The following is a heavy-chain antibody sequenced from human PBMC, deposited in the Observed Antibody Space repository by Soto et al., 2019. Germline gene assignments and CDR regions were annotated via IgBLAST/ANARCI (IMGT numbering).Heavy chain of an antibody. CDR1: GFTFSSYE. CDR3: ARDLLAAATDY. V-gene: IGHV3-48*03. J-gene: IGHJ4*02. Sequence: EVQLVESGGALVQPGGSLRLSCAASGFTFSSYEMNWVRQAPVKGLEWVSYISSSGGSTYYADSVKGRFTITRDNAKISVYLQMNSLIAENTAVYYCARDLLAAATDYWCQGTLVNVSS. CDR2: ISSSGGST. D-gene: IGHD6-25*01.